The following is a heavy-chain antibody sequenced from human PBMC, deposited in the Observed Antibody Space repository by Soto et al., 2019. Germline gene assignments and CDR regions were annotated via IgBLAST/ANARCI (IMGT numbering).Heavy chain of an antibody. J-gene: IGHJ6*02. CDR1: GGSISSSNW. CDR3: PSALREAVSPCFWSLAPSCYHYCMDV. CDR2: IYHSGST. D-gene: IGHD3-3*01. Sequence: SETLSLTCAVSGGSISSSNWWRWVRQPPGKGLEWIGEIYHSGSTNYNPSLKSRVTISVDKSKNPFSLKLPSVTPPATAVYYCPSALREAVSPCFWSLAPSCYHYCMDVSGPGPPVSVSS. V-gene: IGHV4-4*02.